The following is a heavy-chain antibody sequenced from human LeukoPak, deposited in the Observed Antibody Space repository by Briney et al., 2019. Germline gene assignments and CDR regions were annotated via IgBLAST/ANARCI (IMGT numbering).Heavy chain of an antibody. J-gene: IGHJ4*02. D-gene: IGHD3-10*01. CDR2: INSDENST. V-gene: IGHV3-74*01. CDR3: VRKGSGSYYRAIDC. Sequence: SGGSLRLSCAASGFTFSSYWMHWVRQAPGKGLVWVARINSDENSTTYADSVKGRFTISRDNAKNTLYLQMNTLRAEVPAVHLRVRKGSGSYYRAIDCWGQGTLVTVSS. CDR1: GFTFSSYW.